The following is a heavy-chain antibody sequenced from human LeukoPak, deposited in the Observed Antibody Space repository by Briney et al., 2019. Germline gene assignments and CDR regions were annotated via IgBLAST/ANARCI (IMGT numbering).Heavy chain of an antibody. CDR1: GFTFSSYA. CDR2: ISSNGGST. J-gene: IGHJ3*02. Sequence: PGGSLRLSCAASGFTFSSYAMHWVRQAPGKGLEYVPAISSNGGSTYYANSVKGRFTISRDNSKNTLYLQMGSLRAEDMAVYYCARDLSYWGSRTSHAFDIWGQGTMVTVSS. D-gene: IGHD2-8*02. CDR3: ARDLSYWGSRTSHAFDI. V-gene: IGHV3-64*01.